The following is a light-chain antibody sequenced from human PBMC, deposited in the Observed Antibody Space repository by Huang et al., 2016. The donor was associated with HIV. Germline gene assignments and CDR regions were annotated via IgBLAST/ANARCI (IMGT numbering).Light chain of an antibody. CDR3: QQSYNTPPT. V-gene: IGKV1-39*01. CDR1: QSISNY. CDR2: GAS. Sequence: DIQMTQSPASLSASVGDRVTITCRATQSISNYVNWYQQKPGKAPNLLIYGASTLQSGVPSRFSGSGSGTDVTLTISSLQPEDFTTYYCQQSYNTPPTFGQGTKVEI. J-gene: IGKJ1*01.